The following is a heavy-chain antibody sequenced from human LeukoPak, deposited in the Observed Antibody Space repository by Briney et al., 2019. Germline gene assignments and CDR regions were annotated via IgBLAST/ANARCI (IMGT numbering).Heavy chain of an antibody. Sequence: ASVKVSCKASGYTLTNYGITWVRQVPGQGLEWMGWISVFNGNTNYAQKLQGRVTMTTDTSTSIAYMELRSLRSDDTAVYYCARVLVPHGIDYWGQGTPVTVSS. CDR2: ISVFNGNT. CDR1: GYTLTNYG. CDR3: ARVLVPHGIDY. J-gene: IGHJ4*02. D-gene: IGHD2-15*01. V-gene: IGHV1-18*01.